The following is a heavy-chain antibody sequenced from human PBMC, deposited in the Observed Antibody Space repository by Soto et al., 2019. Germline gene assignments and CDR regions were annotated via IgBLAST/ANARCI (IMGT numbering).Heavy chain of an antibody. CDR1: GFSLSSIVVG. D-gene: IGHD6-19*01. V-gene: IGHV2-5*01. CDR2: IYWNDDK. CDR3: AHKPHHSGADF. Sequence: SGPRLVNPTRTLTLTCTFSGFSLSSIVVGVAWIRQPPGKALEWLALIYWNDDKRYSPSLKSRLAITKDTSKNQVVLTMTSVDLVDTAIYFCAHKPHHSGADFWGQGTLVTVSS. J-gene: IGHJ4*02.